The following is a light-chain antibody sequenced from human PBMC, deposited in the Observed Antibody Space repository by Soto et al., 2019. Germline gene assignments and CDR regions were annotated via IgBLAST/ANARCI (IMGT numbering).Light chain of an antibody. Sequence: EIVLTQSPATLSLSPGERSTLSCRASQSVSSYLAWYQQKPGQAPRLLIYDASNRATGIQARFSGSGSGTDFTLTISSLEPEDFAFYYCQQRSNSFTFGPGTKVDIK. J-gene: IGKJ3*01. CDR2: DAS. V-gene: IGKV3-11*01. CDR1: QSVSSY. CDR3: QQRSNSFT.